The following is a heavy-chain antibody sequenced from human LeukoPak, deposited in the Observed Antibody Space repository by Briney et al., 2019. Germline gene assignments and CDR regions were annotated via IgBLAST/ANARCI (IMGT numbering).Heavy chain of an antibody. D-gene: IGHD3-16*02. Sequence: PGGSLRLSCVASGFTFSSYAMSWVRQAPGKGLEWVSGISGGGGGTYYADSVKGRFTISRDNSKNTLYLQMSSLRAEDTAVYYCAKGLSSVRLGGTDYWGQGTLVTVSS. CDR3: AKGLSSVRLGGTDY. CDR2: ISGGGGGT. V-gene: IGHV3-23*01. CDR1: GFTFSSYA. J-gene: IGHJ4*02.